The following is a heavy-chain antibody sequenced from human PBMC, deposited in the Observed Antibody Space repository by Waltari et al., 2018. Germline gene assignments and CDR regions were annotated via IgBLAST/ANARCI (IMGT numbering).Heavy chain of an antibody. D-gene: IGHD1-26*01. CDR1: GYSFTSYD. V-gene: IGHV1-8*01. CDR3: ARAVGGAARGYYGMDV. Sequence: QVHLVQSAAEVKSPGATVKVSCKTSGYSFTSYDIQWVRQATGQGAEWMGWMNPSGGDTDYAQKFQGRVTMTTNTSISTAYLHLSSLRSEDTAVYYCARAVGGAARGYYGMDVWGQGTTVTVSS. CDR2: MNPSGGDT. J-gene: IGHJ6*02.